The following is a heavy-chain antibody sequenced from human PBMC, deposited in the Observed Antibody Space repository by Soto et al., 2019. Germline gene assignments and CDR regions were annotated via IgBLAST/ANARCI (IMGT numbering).Heavy chain of an antibody. V-gene: IGHV1-18*04. CDR3: ARGLAVAGEPGNWFDP. CDR2: ISAYSGNT. Sequence: ASVKVSCKASGYTFTSYGISWVRQAPGQGLEWMGWISAYSGNTNYAQKLQGRVTMTTDTSTSTAYMELRSLRSDDTAVYYCARGLAVAGEPGNWFDPWGQGTLVTVSS. CDR1: GYTFTSYG. J-gene: IGHJ5*02. D-gene: IGHD6-19*01.